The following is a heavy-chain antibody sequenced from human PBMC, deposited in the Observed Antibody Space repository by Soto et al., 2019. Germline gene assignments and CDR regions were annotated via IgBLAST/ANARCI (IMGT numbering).Heavy chain of an antibody. V-gene: IGHV1-18*04. J-gene: IGHJ6*02. D-gene: IGHD2-2*03. CDR3: ARDGYCSSTSCYQGSYYYGMDV. CDR2: ISAYNGNT. CDR1: GYTFTSYG. Sequence: GASVKVSCKAFGYTFTSYGISWVRQAPGQGLEWMGWISAYNGNTNYAQKLQGRITMTTDTSTSTAYMELRSLRSDDTAVYYCARDGYCSSTSCYQGSYYYGMDVWGQGTTVTVSS.